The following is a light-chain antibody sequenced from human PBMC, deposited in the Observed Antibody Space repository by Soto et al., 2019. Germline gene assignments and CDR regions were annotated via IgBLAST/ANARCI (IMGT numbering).Light chain of an antibody. V-gene: IGLV2-11*01. CDR2: DVN. CDR1: SSDVGGYNY. CDR3: CSYADNYTYV. Sequence: QSALTQPRSVSGSPGQSVAISCTGTSSDVGGYNYVSWYQQHPGKAPKLMIYDVNKRPSGVPDRFSGSKSGNTASLTISGLQAEDEAPYYCCSYADNYTYVFGTGTKVTVL. J-gene: IGLJ1*01.